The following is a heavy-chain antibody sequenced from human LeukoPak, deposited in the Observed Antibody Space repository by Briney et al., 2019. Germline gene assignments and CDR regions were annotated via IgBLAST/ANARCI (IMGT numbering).Heavy chain of an antibody. J-gene: IGHJ4*02. Sequence: PGGSLRLSCAASGFAVSSNFMSWVRQAPGKGLEWVSVIYSIGTTYYADSVKGRFTISRDNTRNTLYLQMNSLRAEDTAVYYCARTSPTSHFDFWGQGTLVTVSS. CDR2: IYSIGTT. CDR3: ARTSPTSHFDF. D-gene: IGHD3-16*01. CDR1: GFAVSSNF. V-gene: IGHV3-53*01.